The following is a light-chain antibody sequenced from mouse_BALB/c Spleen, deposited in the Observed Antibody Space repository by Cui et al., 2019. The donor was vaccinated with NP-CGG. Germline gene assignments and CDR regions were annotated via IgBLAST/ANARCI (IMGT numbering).Light chain of an antibody. J-gene: IGLJ1*01. CDR3: ALWYSNHWV. CDR2: GTN. CDR1: TGAVTTSNY. V-gene: IGLV1*01. Sequence: QAVVNQESALTTSPGETVTITCRSSTGAVTTSNYANWVQEKPDHLFTGLIGGTNNRAPGVPARFSGSLIGDKAALTITGAQTEDEAIYFCALWYSNHWVFGGGTKLTVL.